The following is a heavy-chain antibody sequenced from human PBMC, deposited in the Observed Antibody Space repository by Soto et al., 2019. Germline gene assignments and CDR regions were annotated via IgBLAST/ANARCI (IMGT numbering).Heavy chain of an antibody. J-gene: IGHJ5*02. CDR2: MNPNSGNT. Sequence: QVQLVQSGAEVKKPGASVKVSCKASGYTFTSYDINWVRQATGQGLEWMGWMNPNSGNTGYAQKFQGRVTMTRNTSISRAYMELSSLRAEDTAVYYCAVAKYGGNADWFDPWGQGSLVTVSS. D-gene: IGHD2-15*01. CDR1: GYTFTSYD. CDR3: AVAKYGGNADWFDP. V-gene: IGHV1-8*01.